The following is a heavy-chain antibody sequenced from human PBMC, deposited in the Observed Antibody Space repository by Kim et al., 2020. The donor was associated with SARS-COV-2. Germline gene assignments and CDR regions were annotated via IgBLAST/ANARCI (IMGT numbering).Heavy chain of an antibody. V-gene: IGHV1-2*02. D-gene: IGHD1-26*01. CDR3: ASRALGRGYYYGMDV. CDR1: GYTFTGYY. CDR2: INPNSGGT. Sequence: ASVKVSCKASGYTFTGYYMHWVRQAPGQGLEWMGWINPNSGGTNYAQKFQGRVTITRDTSISTAYMELSRLRSDDTAVYYCASRALGRGYYYGMDVWGQGTTVTVSS. J-gene: IGHJ6*02.